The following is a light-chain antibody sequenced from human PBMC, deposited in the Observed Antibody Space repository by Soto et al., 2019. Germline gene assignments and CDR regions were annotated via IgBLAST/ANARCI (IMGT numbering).Light chain of an antibody. V-gene: IGLV4-60*02. CDR3: ETWDSNTHTV. J-gene: IGLJ3*02. CDR2: LEGSGSY. CDR1: SGHSSYI. Sequence: QLVLTQSSSASASLGSSVKLTCTLSSGHSSYIIAWHQQQPGKAPRYLMKLEGSGSYNKGSGVPDRFSGSSSGADRYLTISNLPFEDEADYYCETWDSNTHTVFGGGTQLTVL.